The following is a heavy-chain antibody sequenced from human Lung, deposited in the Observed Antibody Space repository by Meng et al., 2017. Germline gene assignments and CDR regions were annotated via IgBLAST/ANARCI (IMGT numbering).Heavy chain of an antibody. CDR2: INHSGRT. D-gene: IGHD4-11*01. J-gene: IGHJ4*02. Sequence: WAASLLNVYGTLRTPCVLAGRSFSGYSGTWIRQPHGKGLEWIGEINHSGRTNYNPSLESRATISVDTSQNNLSLKLSSVTAADSAVYYCARGPTTMAHDFDYWGQGILVVASS. CDR1: GRSFSGYS. V-gene: IGHV4-34*01. CDR3: ARGPTTMAHDFDY.